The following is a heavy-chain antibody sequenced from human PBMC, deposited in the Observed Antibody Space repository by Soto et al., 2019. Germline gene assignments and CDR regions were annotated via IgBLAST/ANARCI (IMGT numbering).Heavy chain of an antibody. CDR1: GFLFTNYA. CDR2: IGGRGNSA. CDR3: VREGRGSFDF. V-gene: IGHV3-23*01. D-gene: IGHD5-12*01. Sequence: PGASLGLSCAASGFLFTNYAMKWVLQAPGKGLEWVSVIGGRGNSAYYADSVQGRFTISRDNSKNTLSLQMSSLTADDTAIYYCVREGRGSFDFWGRGTMVTVSS. J-gene: IGHJ3*01.